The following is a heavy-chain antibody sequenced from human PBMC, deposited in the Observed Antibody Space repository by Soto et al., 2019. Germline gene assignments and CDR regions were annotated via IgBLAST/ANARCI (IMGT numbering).Heavy chain of an antibody. CDR1: GYTFTSYY. D-gene: IGHD6-19*01. J-gene: IGHJ5*02. CDR2: INPSGGST. V-gene: IGHV1-46*01. CDR3: ARDRPPVSSGKPQGWFDP. Sequence: ASVKVSCKASGYTFTSYYMHWVRQAPGQGLEWMGIINPSGGSTSYAQKFQGRVTMTRDTSTSTVYMELSSLRSEDTAVYYCARDRPPVSSGKPQGWFDPWGQGTLVTVSS.